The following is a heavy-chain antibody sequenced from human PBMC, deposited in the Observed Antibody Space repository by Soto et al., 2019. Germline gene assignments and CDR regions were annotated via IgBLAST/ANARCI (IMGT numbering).Heavy chain of an antibody. CDR3: ARGRIVVVPAANYYYYGMDV. CDR1: GGTFSSYT. J-gene: IGHJ6*02. Sequence: QVQLVQSGAEVKKPGSSVKVSCKASGGTFSSYTISWVRQAPGQGLEWMGRIIPILGIANYAQKFQGRVTITADKSTSTAYMELSSLRSEDTAVYYCARGRIVVVPAANYYYYGMDVWGQGTTVTVSS. D-gene: IGHD2-2*01. V-gene: IGHV1-69*02. CDR2: IIPILGIA.